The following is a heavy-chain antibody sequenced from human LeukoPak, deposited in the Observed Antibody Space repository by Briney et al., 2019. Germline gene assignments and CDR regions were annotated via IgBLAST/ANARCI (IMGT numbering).Heavy chain of an antibody. CDR2: ISYDGSNK. J-gene: IGHJ5*02. Sequence: GRSLRLSCAASGFTFSSYGMHWVRQAPGKGLEWVAVISYDGSNKYYADSVKGRFTISRDNSKNTLCLQMNSLRAEDTAVYYCAKIPSATVVTSFGLWGQGTLVTVSS. CDR1: GFTFSSYG. CDR3: AKIPSATVVTSFGL. V-gene: IGHV3-30*18. D-gene: IGHD4-23*01.